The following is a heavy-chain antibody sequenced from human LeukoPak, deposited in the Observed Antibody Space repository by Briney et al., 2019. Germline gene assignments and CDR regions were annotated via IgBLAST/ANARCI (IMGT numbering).Heavy chain of an antibody. V-gene: IGHV3-30*04. CDR1: GFTFNNYA. CDR2: ISDDGRSK. D-gene: IGHD2-2*03. J-gene: IGHJ3*02. CDR3: ARVDDLDAFDI. Sequence: GGSLRLSCAAAGFTFNNYAMSWVRQGPGKGLEWAAVISDDGRSKFYAHSVKGRFTISRDNSKNTLFLQINSLRPEDTAVYYCARVDDLDAFDIWGQGTLVTVSS.